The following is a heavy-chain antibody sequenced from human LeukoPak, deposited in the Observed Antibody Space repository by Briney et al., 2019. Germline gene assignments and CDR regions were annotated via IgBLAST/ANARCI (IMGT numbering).Heavy chain of an antibody. CDR2: INQGGSVK. V-gene: IGHV3-7*01. CDR3: ARVGYSGWNLEY. J-gene: IGHJ4*02. D-gene: IGHD5-12*01. CDR1: GCTFRSYW. Sequence: AGGSLRLSCAASGCTFRSYWMSWVRQAPGKGLEWVANINQGGSVKYYVDSVKGRFTISRDDAKNSLYVQMNSLRDEDTAVYYCARVGYSGWNLEYWGQGTLVTVSS.